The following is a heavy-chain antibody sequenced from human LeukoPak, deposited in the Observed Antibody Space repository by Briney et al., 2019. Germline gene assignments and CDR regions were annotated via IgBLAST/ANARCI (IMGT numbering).Heavy chain of an antibody. CDR1: GPISSSNYY. D-gene: IGHD2-2*01. CDR3: ARRGIGYCSSTSCPNAFDI. J-gene: IGHJ3*02. V-gene: IGHV4-39*01. CDR2: IYYSGST. Sequence: PSETLSLTCTGGPISSSNYYRGWIRQPPGKGLEWIGSIYYSGSTYYNPSLKSRLTISVDTSKNQFSLKLSSVTAADTAVYYCARRGIGYCSSTSCPNAFDIWGQGTMVTVSS.